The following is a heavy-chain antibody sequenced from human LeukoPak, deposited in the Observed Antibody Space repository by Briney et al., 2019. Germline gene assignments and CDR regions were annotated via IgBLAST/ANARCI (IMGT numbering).Heavy chain of an antibody. V-gene: IGHV1-69*04. D-gene: IGHD2-15*01. CDR3: ARVGCSGGSCYSSHYYGMDV. CDR1: GGTFSSYA. J-gene: IGHJ6*02. Sequence: SVKVSCKASGGTFSSYAISWVRQAPGQGLEWMGRIIPILGIANYAQKFQGRVTITADKSTSTAYMELSSLRSEDTAVYYCARVGCSGGSCYSSHYYGMDVWGQGTTVTVSS. CDR2: IIPILGIA.